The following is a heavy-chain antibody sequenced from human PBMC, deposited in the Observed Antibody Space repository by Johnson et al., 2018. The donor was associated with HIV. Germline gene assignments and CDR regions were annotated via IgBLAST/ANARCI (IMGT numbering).Heavy chain of an antibody. CDR3: ARERGYSSVLWKLSEDAFDI. J-gene: IGHJ3*02. V-gene: IGHV3-30*03. CDR1: GFTFSSYG. Sequence: VQLVESGGGVVQPGRSLRLSCAASGFTFSSYGMHWVRQAPGKGLEWVAVISYDGSNKYYADSVKGRFTISRDNSKNTLYLQMNSLRAEDTAVYYCARERGYSSVLWKLSEDAFDIWGQGTMV. D-gene: IGHD6-19*01. CDR2: ISYDGSNK.